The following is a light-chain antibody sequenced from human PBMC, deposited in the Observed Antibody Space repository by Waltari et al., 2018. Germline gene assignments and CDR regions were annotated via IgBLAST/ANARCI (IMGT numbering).Light chain of an antibody. CDR1: SSDIGAFNF. CDR3: SSFSSSTAGI. CDR2: DVS. Sequence: QSGLTQPASVSGSPGQSITISCAATSSDIGAFNFSSWYQQRPGKAPELLVYDVSHRPSGVSTRFSGSKSDNTAALTISGLQAEDEAVYYCSSFSSSTAGIFGGGTKVTVL. J-gene: IGLJ2*01. V-gene: IGLV2-14*01.